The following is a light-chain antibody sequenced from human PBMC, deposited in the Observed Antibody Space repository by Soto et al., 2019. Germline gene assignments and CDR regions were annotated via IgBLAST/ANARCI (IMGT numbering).Light chain of an antibody. V-gene: IGLV1-40*01. J-gene: IGLJ2*01. CDR2: GNS. CDR3: QSYDSRLSDSKVI. Sequence: QSVLTQPPSVSGAPGQRVTISCTGSSSNIGAGYDVHWYQQLPGTAPKLLIFGNSNRPSGVPDRFSGSKSGTSASLAITGLQAEDEADYYCQSYDSRLSDSKVIFGGGTKLTVL. CDR1: SSNIGAGYD.